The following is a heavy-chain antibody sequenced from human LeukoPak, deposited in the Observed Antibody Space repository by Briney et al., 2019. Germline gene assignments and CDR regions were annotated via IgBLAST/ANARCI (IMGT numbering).Heavy chain of an antibody. J-gene: IGHJ4*02. Sequence: GASVKVSCKASGYTFTGYYMHWVRQAPGQGLEWMGWINPNSGGTNYAQNFQGRVTMTRDTSISTAYMELSRLRSDDTAVYYCASFGELFAFDYWGQGTLVTVSS. CDR3: ASFGELFAFDY. V-gene: IGHV1-2*02. CDR1: GYTFTGYY. CDR2: INPNSGGT. D-gene: IGHD3-10*01.